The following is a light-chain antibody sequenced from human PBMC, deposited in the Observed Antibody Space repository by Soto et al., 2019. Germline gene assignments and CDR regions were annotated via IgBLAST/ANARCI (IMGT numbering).Light chain of an antibody. Sequence: QSVLTQPPSVSGAPGQRVTISCTGSSSNIGAGCDVHWYQQLPGTAPKLLIYGNSNRPSGVPDRFSGSKSGTSASLAITGLQAGDEADYYCQSYDSSLSGSIFGGGTKVTVL. V-gene: IGLV1-40*01. J-gene: IGLJ2*01. CDR1: SSNIGAGCD. CDR3: QSYDSSLSGSI. CDR2: GNS.